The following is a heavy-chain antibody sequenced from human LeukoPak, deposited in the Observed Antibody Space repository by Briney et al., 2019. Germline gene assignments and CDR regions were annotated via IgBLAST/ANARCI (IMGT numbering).Heavy chain of an antibody. D-gene: IGHD4-17*01. CDR2: IYYSGST. V-gene: IGHV4-59*08. Sequence: SSETLSLTCTVSGGSIGSYYWSWIRQPPGKGLEWIGYIYYSGSTNYNPSLKSRVTISVDTSKNQFSLKLSSVTAADTAVYYCATATVTTRAYYYYMDVWGKGTTVTVSS. CDR3: ATATVTTRAYYYYMDV. J-gene: IGHJ6*03. CDR1: GGSIGSYY.